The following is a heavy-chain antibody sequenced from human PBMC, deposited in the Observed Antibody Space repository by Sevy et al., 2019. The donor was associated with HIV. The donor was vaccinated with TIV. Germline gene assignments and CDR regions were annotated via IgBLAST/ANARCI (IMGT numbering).Heavy chain of an antibody. CDR1: GFTFDDYA. V-gene: IGHV3-9*01. Sequence: GGSLRLSCAASGFTFDDYAMHWVRQAPGKGLEWVSGISWNSGSIGYADSVKGRFTISRDNAKNSLYLQMNSLRAEDTALYYCAKGRDIVVVPAAIREDYYYYGMDVWGQGTMVTVSS. CDR3: AKGRDIVVVPAAIREDYYYYGMDV. J-gene: IGHJ6*02. CDR2: ISWNSGSI. D-gene: IGHD2-2*02.